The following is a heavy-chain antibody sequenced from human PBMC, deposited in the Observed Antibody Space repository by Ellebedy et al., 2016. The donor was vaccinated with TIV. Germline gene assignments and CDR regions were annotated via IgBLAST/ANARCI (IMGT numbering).Heavy chain of an antibody. CDR1: GFTFSSYW. D-gene: IGHD6-19*01. V-gene: IGHV3-48*02. Sequence: GGSLRLXXAASGFTFSSYWMSWVRQAPGKGLEWVSYIFSGGTTKYYADSVKGRFTISRDNAKSSLYLQMNSLRDEDTAMYYCAKDIVAGTFDYWGQGTLVTVSS. CDR3: AKDIVAGTFDY. CDR2: IFSGGTTK. J-gene: IGHJ4*02.